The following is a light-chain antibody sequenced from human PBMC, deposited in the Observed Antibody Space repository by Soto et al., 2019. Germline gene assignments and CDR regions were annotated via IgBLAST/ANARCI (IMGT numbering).Light chain of an antibody. CDR3: QQYYTFPRT. J-gene: IGKJ1*01. V-gene: IGKV4-1*01. Sequence: DIVMTQSPDSLAVSLGERATINCKSSQSLLYTSNNKNYLSWYQKKPGLPPKMLLYWASTRESGVPDRFTGSASGTNFPLTISSLQAEDVALYYCQQYYTFPRTFGQGSKVEIK. CDR2: WAS. CDR1: QSLLYTSNNKNY.